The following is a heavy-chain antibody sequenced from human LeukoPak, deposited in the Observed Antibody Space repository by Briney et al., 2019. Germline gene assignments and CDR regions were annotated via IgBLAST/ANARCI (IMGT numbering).Heavy chain of an antibody. D-gene: IGHD3-22*01. J-gene: IGHJ6*03. Sequence: GGSLRLSCTASGFTFGDYAMSWFRQAPGKGLEWVGFIRSKAYGGTTEYAASVKGRFTISRDDSKSIAYLQMNSLKTEDTAVYYCTRDRRYYYDSSGYISLYYYYYVDVWGKGTTVTVSS. CDR3: TRDRRYYYDSSGYISLYYYYYVDV. V-gene: IGHV3-49*03. CDR1: GFTFGDYA. CDR2: IRSKAYGGTT.